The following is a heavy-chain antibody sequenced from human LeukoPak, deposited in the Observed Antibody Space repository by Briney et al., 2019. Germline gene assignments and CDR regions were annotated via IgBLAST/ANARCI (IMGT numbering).Heavy chain of an antibody. CDR3: ARVSDCGGDCYSEYYSDY. J-gene: IGHJ4*02. V-gene: IGHV3-66*01. CDR2: IYSGGST. D-gene: IGHD2-21*02. CDR1: GFTVSSNY. Sequence: HSGGSLRLSCAASGFTVSSNYMSWVRQAPGKGLEWVSVIYSGGSTYYADSVKGRFTISRDNSKNTLYLQMNSLRAEDTAVYYCARVSDCGGDCYSEYYSDYWGQGTLVTVSS.